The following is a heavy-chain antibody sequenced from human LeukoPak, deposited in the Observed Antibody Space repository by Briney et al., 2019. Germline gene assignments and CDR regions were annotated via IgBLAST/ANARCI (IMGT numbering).Heavy chain of an antibody. J-gene: IGHJ6*04. Sequence: GGSLRLSCAASGFTFSSYAVSWVRQAPGKGLEWVSGVVGSGGTTYYADSVKGRFTISRDNAKNSLYLQMDSLRAEDTAVYYCAELGITMIGGVWGKGTTVTISS. CDR3: AELGITMIGGV. CDR1: GFTFSSYA. CDR2: VVGSGGTT. D-gene: IGHD3-10*02. V-gene: IGHV3-23*01.